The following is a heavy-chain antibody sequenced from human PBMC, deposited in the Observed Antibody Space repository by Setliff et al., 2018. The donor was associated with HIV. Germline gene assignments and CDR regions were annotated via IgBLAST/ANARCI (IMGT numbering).Heavy chain of an antibody. CDR1: GGSISSTNYF. D-gene: IGHD3-16*01. CDR3: VNPSGAMGDFDS. V-gene: IGHV4-39*01. CDR2: IYYHGST. J-gene: IGHJ4*02. Sequence: SETLSLTRTVSGGSISSTNYFWGWIRQPPGKGLEWIGTIYYHGSTYYNPSLKSRVTISIDTSKNQFSLQLTSVTAADTAVYYCVNPSGAMGDFDSWGQGTLVTVSS.